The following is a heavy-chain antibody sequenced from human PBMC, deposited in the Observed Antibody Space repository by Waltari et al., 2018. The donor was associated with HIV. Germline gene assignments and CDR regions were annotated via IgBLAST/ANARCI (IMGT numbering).Heavy chain of an antibody. Sequence: QVQLVQSGSELKKPGASVKVSCKASGYTFTNYAINWVRQAPGQGLEWMGWISTNSGNPTYAQGFTGRFVFSLDTSVSTAYLQISSLKAEDTAVYYCARGFSLWLLNDAFDIWGQGTMVTVSS. CDR2: ISTNSGNP. J-gene: IGHJ3*02. D-gene: IGHD3-10*01. CDR3: ARGFSLWLLNDAFDI. V-gene: IGHV7-4-1*02. CDR1: GYTFTNYA.